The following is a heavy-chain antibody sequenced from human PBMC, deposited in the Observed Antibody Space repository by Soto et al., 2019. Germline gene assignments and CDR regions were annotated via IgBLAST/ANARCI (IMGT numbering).Heavy chain of an antibody. V-gene: IGHV4-4*02. CDR3: ARVTYYDGSGSLNGFDP. CDR2: IYHSGST. D-gene: IGHD3-10*01. Sequence: QVQLQESGPGLVKPSGTLSLTCAVSGGSISSSNWWSWVRQPPGKGLEWIGEIYHSGSTNYNPSPKSRVTTSVDKSKNLFYLTLSSVSVADTAVYYCARVTYYDGSGSLNGFDPWGQGTLVTVSS. J-gene: IGHJ5*02. CDR1: GGSISSSNW.